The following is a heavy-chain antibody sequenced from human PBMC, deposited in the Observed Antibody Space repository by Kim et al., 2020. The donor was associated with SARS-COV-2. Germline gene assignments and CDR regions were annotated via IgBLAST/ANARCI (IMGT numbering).Heavy chain of an antibody. CDR2: ISYAGTM. J-gene: IGHJ4*01. V-gene: IGHV4-59*08. D-gene: IGHD3-10*01. Sequence: SETLSLTCNVSGVSISGDYWSWIRQTPEKGLQWIASISYAGTMSYNPSLKSRVTISVDTSKNQVSLKLSSVTAADTATDYCSRSLSGSGAFYYVGYWG. CDR1: GVSISGDY. CDR3: SRSLSGSGAFYYVGY.